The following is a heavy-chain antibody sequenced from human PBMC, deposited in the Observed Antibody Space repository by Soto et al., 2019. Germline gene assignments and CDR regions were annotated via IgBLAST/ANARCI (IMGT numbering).Heavy chain of an antibody. Sequence: SETLSLTCTVSGGSISSSSYYWGWIRQPPGKGLEWIGSIYYSGSTYYNPSLKSRVTISVDTSKNQFSLKLSSVTAADTAVYYCARDTYSGRDYWGQGTLVTVSS. V-gene: IGHV4-39*01. CDR1: GGSISSSSYY. J-gene: IGHJ4*02. CDR3: ARDTYSGRDY. CDR2: IYYSGST. D-gene: IGHD1-26*01.